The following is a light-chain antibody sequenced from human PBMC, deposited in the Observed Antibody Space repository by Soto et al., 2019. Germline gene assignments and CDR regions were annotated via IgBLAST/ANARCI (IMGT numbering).Light chain of an antibody. J-gene: IGKJ2*01. CDR2: DAS. CDR1: QSINTW. V-gene: IGKV1-5*01. Sequence: DFPMTQSPSTLSASVGDRVTITCRASQSINTWLAWYQQKPGKAPKLLIYDASSLQSGVPSRFSGSGSGTEFTLTISSLQPDDFATYYCQQYNTYRYTFGQGTKLEIK. CDR3: QQYNTYRYT.